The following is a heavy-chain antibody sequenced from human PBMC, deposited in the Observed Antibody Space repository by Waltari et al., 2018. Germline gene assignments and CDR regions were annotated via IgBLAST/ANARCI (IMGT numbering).Heavy chain of an antibody. J-gene: IGHJ4*02. CDR1: GFTCSSYW. V-gene: IGHV3-7*01. CDR2: IKQDGSEK. CDR3: ARAPD. Sequence: EVRLVESGGGLVHPGGYLRLSCAAPGFTCSSYWMSWVRQAPGKGLEWVANIKQDGSEKYYVDSVKGRFTISRDNAKNSLYLQMNSLRAEDTAVYYCARAPDWGQGTLVTVSS.